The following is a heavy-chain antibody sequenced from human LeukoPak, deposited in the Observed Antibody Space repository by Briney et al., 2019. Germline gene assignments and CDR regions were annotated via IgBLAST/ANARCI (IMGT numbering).Heavy chain of an antibody. V-gene: IGHV1-24*01. J-gene: IGHJ3*02. CDR2: FDPEDGET. CDR1: VYTLTELF. D-gene: IGHD2-21*02. Sequence: ASVTVSLMVSVYTLTELFMHWVRQAPGKGVEWMGRFDPEDGETIYAHKVQGRVTMTEDTSTDTAYMELSSLRSEDTAVYYCATTFVVVVTATDAFDIWGQGTMVTVSS. CDR3: ATTFVVVVTATDAFDI.